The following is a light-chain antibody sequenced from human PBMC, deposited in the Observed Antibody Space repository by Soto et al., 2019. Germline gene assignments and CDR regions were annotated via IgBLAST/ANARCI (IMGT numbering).Light chain of an antibody. CDR1: SSNIGSNT. V-gene: IGLV1-44*01. Sequence: QSVLTQPPSTSGTPGQRVTISCSGSSSNIGSNTVNWYQHLPGTAPKLLIYSNNQRPSGVPDRFSGSKSGTSASLAVSGLQSADEADYYCAAWDDSLNGYVFGTGTKVTVL. CDR3: AAWDDSLNGYV. CDR2: SNN. J-gene: IGLJ1*01.